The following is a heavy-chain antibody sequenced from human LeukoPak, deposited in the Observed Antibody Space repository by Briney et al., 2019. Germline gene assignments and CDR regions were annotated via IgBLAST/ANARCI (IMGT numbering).Heavy chain of an antibody. D-gene: IGHD1-1*01. CDR2: IYTSGSS. CDR1: GGSISNYC. CDR3: ATSYNAKTAPYDL. Sequence: PSETLSLTCTVSGGSISNYCWSWVRQPPGKGLDWIGFIYTSGSSDYNPSLKSRVTMSVDTSKNQVSMELRFLTAADTALYYCATSYNAKTAPYDLWGQGTLVTVSS. J-gene: IGHJ5*02. V-gene: IGHV4-4*09.